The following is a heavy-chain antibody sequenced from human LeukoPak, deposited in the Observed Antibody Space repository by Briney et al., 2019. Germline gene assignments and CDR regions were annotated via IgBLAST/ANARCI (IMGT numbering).Heavy chain of an antibody. J-gene: IGHJ4*02. CDR2: INPNRDGT. Sequence: SVKVSCTASGYTFTGYYMHWVRQAPGEGLEGMGWINPNRDGTNYTHTSQGRVTMTRDTSISTAYMELSRLRSDDTAVYYCARAGQLFGESSPVDYWGQGTLVTVSS. CDR1: GYTFTGYY. V-gene: IGHV1-2*07. CDR3: ARAGQLFGESSPVDY. D-gene: IGHD3-10*02.